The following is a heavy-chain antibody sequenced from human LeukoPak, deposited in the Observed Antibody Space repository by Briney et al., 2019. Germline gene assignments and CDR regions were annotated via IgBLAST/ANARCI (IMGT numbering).Heavy chain of an antibody. Sequence: ASVKVSCKASGGTFSSYAISWVRQAPGQGLEWMGGIIPIFGTANYAQKFQGRVTITADESTSTAYMELSSLRSEDTAVYYCARVPSDYDILTGYYPWGQGTLVTVSS. D-gene: IGHD3-9*01. CDR1: GGTFSSYA. CDR2: IIPIFGTA. J-gene: IGHJ5*02. V-gene: IGHV1-69*13. CDR3: ARVPSDYDILTGYYP.